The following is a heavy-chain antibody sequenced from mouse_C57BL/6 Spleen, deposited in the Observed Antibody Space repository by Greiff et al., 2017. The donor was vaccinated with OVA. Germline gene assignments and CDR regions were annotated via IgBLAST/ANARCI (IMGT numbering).Heavy chain of an antibody. CDR1: GYTFTSYW. CDR3: ARVYDYPYYAMDY. Sequence: QVQLKQPGAELVKPGASVKLSCKASGYTFTSYWMHWVKQRPGQGLEWIGMIHPNSGSTNYNEKFKSKATLTVDKSSSTAYMQLSSLTSEDSAVYYCARVYDYPYYAMDYWGQGTSVTVSS. V-gene: IGHV1-64*01. CDR2: IHPNSGST. D-gene: IGHD2-4*01. J-gene: IGHJ4*01.